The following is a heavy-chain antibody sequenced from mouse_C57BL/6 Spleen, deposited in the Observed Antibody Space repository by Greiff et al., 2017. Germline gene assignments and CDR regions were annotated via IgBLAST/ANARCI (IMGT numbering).Heavy chain of an antibody. J-gene: IGHJ3*01. CDR2: ISSGGSYT. CDR3: ARKTGTGFAY. Sequence: EVHLVESGGDLVKPGGSLKLSCAASGFTFSSYGMSWVRQTPDKRLEWVANISSGGSYTHYPDSVKGRFTITRDNAKNTLYLQMSSLKSEDTAMYYCARKTGTGFAYWGQGTLVTVSA. CDR1: GFTFSSYG. D-gene: IGHD4-1*01. V-gene: IGHV5-6*01.